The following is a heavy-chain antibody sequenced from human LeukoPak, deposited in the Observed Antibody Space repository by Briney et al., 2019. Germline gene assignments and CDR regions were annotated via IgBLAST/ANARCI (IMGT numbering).Heavy chain of an antibody. CDR2: ISGYNGKT. CDR1: GYKFIDFG. J-gene: IGHJ5*02. CDR3: ARWETGSWFNP. D-gene: IGHD1-14*01. V-gene: IGHV1-18*01. Sequence: ASVKVSCKASGYKFIDFGITWVRQAPGQGLEWMGWISGYNGKTNYAQKFQGRVTMTTDTSTNTVYLELRSLRSDDTAVYYCARWETGSWFNPWGQGTLVTISS.